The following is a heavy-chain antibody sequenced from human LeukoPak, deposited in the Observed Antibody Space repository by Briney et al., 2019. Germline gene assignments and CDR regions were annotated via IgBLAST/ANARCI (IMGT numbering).Heavy chain of an antibody. J-gene: IGHJ4*02. V-gene: IGHV1-18*03. D-gene: IGHD4-11*01. CDR3: ARDRVYDYSNPRGFDN. CDR1: GYTFTSYD. CDR2: ISGYNGKT. Sequence: ASVKGSCKASGYTFTSYDINWVRQAIGQGLEWMGWISGYNGKTKYADNLQGRVTMTTDTSTSTAYMELGSLRSDDMAVYYCARDRVYDYSNPRGFDNWGPGTLVTVSS.